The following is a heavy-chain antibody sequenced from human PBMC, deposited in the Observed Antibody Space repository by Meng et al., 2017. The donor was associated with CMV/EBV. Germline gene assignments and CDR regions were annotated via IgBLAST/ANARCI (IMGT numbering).Heavy chain of an antibody. D-gene: IGHD6-13*01. CDR3: ARAGVAAAGTFGY. V-gene: IGHV3-11*05. J-gene: IGHJ4*02. CDR2: ISSSSSYT. CDR1: GFTFSDYY. Sequence: VQRGESGGGLVKPGGSLRFSCAASGFTFSDYYMSWIRQAPGKGLEWVSYISSSSSYTNYADSVKGRFTISRDNAKNSLYLQMNSLRAEDTAVYYCARAGVAAAGTFGYWGQGTLVTVSS.